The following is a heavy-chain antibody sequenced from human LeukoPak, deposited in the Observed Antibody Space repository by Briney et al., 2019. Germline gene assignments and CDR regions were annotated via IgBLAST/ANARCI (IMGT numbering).Heavy chain of an antibody. CDR2: INLSGGST. CDR3: AREDVVLVEADRYYYYGMDV. D-gene: IGHD1-26*01. Sequence: GASVKVSCKASGYNFISYYMHWVRQAPGQGLEWMGIINLSGGSTSYAQKFQDRVTMTRDTSTSTVYLELSSLKSKDTAVDYCAREDVVLVEADRYYYYGMDVWGKGTTVTVSS. J-gene: IGHJ6*04. CDR1: GYNFISYY. V-gene: IGHV1-46*01.